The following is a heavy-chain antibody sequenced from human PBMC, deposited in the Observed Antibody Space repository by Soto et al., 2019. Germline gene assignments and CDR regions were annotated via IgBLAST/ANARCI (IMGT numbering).Heavy chain of an antibody. V-gene: IGHV4-59*01. CDR2: FYYSGTT. J-gene: IGHJ4*02. Sequence: PLETLSLTCNVSGGSISSYYWSWVRQSPGKGLEWIGYFYYSGTTNYNPSLKSRVTISIDMSKNQISLKLTSVTAADTAVYYCAALPRYWGQGTLVTVSS. D-gene: IGHD6-6*01. CDR1: GGSISSYY. CDR3: AALPRY.